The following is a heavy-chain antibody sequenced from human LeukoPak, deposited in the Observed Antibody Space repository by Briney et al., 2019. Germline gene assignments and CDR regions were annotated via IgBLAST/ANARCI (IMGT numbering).Heavy chain of an antibody. CDR2: ISAYNGNT. D-gene: IGHD6-13*01. V-gene: IGHV1-18*01. Sequence: ASVKVSCKASGYTFTSYGISWVRQAPGQGLEWRGWISAYNGNTNYAQKLQGRVTMITDTSASTAYMELSSLRSEDTAVYHCAREKGGIAAAYDAFDIWGQGTMVTVSS. J-gene: IGHJ3*02. CDR1: GYTFTSYG. CDR3: AREKGGIAAAYDAFDI.